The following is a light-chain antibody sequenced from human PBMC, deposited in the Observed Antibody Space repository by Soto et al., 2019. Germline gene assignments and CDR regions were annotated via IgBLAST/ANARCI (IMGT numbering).Light chain of an antibody. CDR3: QQRSNWPPVIT. CDR2: DAS. J-gene: IGKJ5*01. Sequence: DIVLTQSPATLSLSPGERATLSCRASQSFSSYLAWYQQKPGQAPRLLIYDASKRATGIPARFSGRGSGTDFTLTISSLEPEEFAVYYCQQRSNWPPVITFGQGTRLEIK. V-gene: IGKV3-11*01. CDR1: QSFSSY.